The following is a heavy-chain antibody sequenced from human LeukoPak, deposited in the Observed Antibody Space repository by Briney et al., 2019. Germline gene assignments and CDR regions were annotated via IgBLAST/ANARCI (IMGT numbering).Heavy chain of an antibody. Sequence: ASVKLSCKASGYTFTGHYMNWVRLAPGQGLEWMGWINPTGGTTYAQKFQDRVTMTRDTSINTAYMELSGLRSDDTAVYYCARDLGWSSSHWGQGTLVTVSS. CDR2: INPTGGT. J-gene: IGHJ4*02. D-gene: IGHD6-6*01. V-gene: IGHV1-2*02. CDR3: ARDLGWSSSH. CDR1: GYTFTGHY.